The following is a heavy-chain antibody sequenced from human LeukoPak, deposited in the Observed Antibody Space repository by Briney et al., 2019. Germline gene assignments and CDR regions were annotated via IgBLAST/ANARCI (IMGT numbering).Heavy chain of an antibody. CDR3: ARWRYCGGDCYPSAFDI. CDR1: GGSISSYY. D-gene: IGHD2-21*02. CDR2: IYYSGAV. J-gene: IGHJ3*02. V-gene: IGHV4-59*01. Sequence: KPSGTLSLTCAVSGGSISSYYWSWIRQPPGRGLEWIGYIYYSGAVNYNPSLKSRVAISVDTSKNQFSLKVSSVTAADTAVYYCARWRYCGGDCYPSAFDIWGQGTMVIVSS.